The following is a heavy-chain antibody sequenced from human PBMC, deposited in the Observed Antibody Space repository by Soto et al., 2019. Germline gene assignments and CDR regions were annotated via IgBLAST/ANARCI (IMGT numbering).Heavy chain of an antibody. CDR1: GFTFSSYG. CDR2: ISYDGSNK. D-gene: IGHD5-18*01. V-gene: IGHV3-30*18. J-gene: IGHJ4*02. CDR3: AKELSGYSYAKGSFDY. Sequence: PGGSLRLSCAASGFTFSSYGMHWVRQAPGKGLEWVAVISYDGSNKYYADSVKGRFTISRDNSKNTLYLQMNSLRAEDTAVYYCAKELSGYSYAKGSFDYWGQGTLVTVSS.